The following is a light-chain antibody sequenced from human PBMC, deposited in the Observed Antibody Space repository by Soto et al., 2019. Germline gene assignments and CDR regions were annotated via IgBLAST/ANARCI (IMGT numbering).Light chain of an antibody. Sequence: DIQMTQSPSTLSASVGDRVTITCRASQSVGSWLAWYQQKPGKAPKYLIYKASILESGVPSRFSGSGSGTDFTLSISSLQHDDFATYYCQQYDAYPWTFGQGTKLDFK. CDR3: QQYDAYPWT. CDR1: QSVGSW. CDR2: KAS. J-gene: IGKJ2*02. V-gene: IGKV1-5*03.